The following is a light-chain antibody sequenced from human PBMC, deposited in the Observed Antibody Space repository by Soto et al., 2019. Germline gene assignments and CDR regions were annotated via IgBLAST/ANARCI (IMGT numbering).Light chain of an antibody. Sequence: QSVLTQPPSVSGAPGQRVTISCTGSSSNIGSTYDVQWYQQLPGTAPKLLIHGNTDRPSGVPDRFSGSKSGTSATLAIAGLQADEEACYYGQSYEVSLSVHYVFGPDTQLTVL. V-gene: IGLV1-40*01. J-gene: IGLJ7*01. CDR3: QSYEVSLSVHYV. CDR2: GNT. CDR1: SSNIGSTYD.